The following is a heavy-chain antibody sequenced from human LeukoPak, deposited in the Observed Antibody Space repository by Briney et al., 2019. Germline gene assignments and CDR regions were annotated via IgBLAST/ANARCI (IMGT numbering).Heavy chain of an antibody. D-gene: IGHD2-15*01. V-gene: IGHV3-23*01. Sequence: GGSLRLSCAASGFTFSRYALTWVRQAPGKGLECVSAISGSGGNTYYADSVKGRFTISRDNSKSTLYLQMNSLRAEDTAVYYCAKNGAKDRGYCSGFKCSEIDSWGQGNPVIVSS. CDR2: ISGSGGNT. J-gene: IGHJ4*02. CDR1: GFTFSRYA. CDR3: AKNGAKDRGYCSGFKCSEIDS.